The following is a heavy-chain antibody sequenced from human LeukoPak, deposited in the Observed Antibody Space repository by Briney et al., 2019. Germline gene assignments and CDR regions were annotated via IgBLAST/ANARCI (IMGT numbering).Heavy chain of an antibody. CDR2: ISGSGGST. D-gene: IGHD4-23*01. Sequence: GGSLRLYCAASGFTFSSYAMSWVRQAPGKRLEWVSAISGSGGSTYYADSVKGRFTISRDNSKNTLYLQMNSLRAEDTAVYYWARYQGSVTVVTPSPLDYWGQGTLVTVSS. CDR1: GFTFSSYA. V-gene: IGHV3-23*01. CDR3: ARYQGSVTVVTPSPLDY. J-gene: IGHJ4*02.